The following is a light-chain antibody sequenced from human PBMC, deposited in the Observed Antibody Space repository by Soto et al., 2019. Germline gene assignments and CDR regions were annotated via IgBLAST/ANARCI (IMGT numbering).Light chain of an antibody. J-gene: IGLJ3*02. Sequence: QLVLAQPRSVSGSPGQSVTLSCTGTRSDVGGYDFVSWYQQYPGKAPKLIIFDVTERTSGVPDRSSGSKSGNSASLTISGLQAEDEADYYCSSYAGSYILGVFGGGTKVTVL. V-gene: IGLV2-11*01. CDR2: DVT. CDR3: SSYAGSYILGV. CDR1: RSDVGGYDF.